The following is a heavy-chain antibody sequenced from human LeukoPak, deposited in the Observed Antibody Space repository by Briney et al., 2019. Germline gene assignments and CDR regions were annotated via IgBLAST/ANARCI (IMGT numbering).Heavy chain of an antibody. Sequence: ASVKVSCKASGYTFTSYDINWVRQATGQGLECMGWMNPNSGYTGYAQKFQGRVTMTRSTSINTAYMELSNLRSEDTAVYYCATISSGWHSDEYWGQGTLVTVSS. J-gene: IGHJ4*02. CDR1: GYTFTSYD. V-gene: IGHV1-8*01. CDR2: MNPNSGYT. CDR3: ATISSGWHSDEY. D-gene: IGHD6-19*01.